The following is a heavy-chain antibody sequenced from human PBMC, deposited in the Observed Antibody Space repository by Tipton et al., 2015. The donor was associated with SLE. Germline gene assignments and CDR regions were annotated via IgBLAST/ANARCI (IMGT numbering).Heavy chain of an antibody. CDR2: IYYSGST. V-gene: IGHV4-59*12. CDR3: ARDKDDFWSGYFDY. D-gene: IGHD3-3*01. CDR1: GGSISSSY. Sequence: TLSLTCTVSGGSISSSYWSWIRQPPGKGLEWIGYIYYSGSTNSNPSPKSRVTISLDTSKNQFSLRLSSVTAADTAVYYCARDKDDFWSGYFDYWGQGTLVTVSS. J-gene: IGHJ4*02.